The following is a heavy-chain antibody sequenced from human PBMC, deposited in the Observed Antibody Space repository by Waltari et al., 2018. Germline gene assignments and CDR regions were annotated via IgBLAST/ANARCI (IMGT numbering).Heavy chain of an antibody. V-gene: IGHV3-23*01. Sequence: EVQLLESXXGLVQPVGSLRLSCAAFGFTFSSLAMSWVRQAPGKGVVWVSAISGSGGSTYYAXXXXGRFTISRDNSKNTXYXQMNSLRAEDTAVYXCAXDLVLVGLVYWGQGTXXTVSS. D-gene: IGHD2-15*01. CDR3: AXDLVLVGLVY. J-gene: IGHJ4*02. CDR1: GFTFSSLA. CDR2: ISGSGGST.